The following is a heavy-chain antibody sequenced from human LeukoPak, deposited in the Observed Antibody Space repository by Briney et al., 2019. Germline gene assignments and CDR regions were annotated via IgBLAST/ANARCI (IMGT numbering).Heavy chain of an antibody. D-gene: IGHD3-10*02. J-gene: IGHJ6*04. CDR3: ADLGITMIGGV. Sequence: GGSLRLSCAASGFTFSSYEMNWVRQAPGKGLELVSHISSSGSTIYYADSVKGRFTISRDNAKNSLYLQMNSLRAEDTAVYYCADLGITMIGGVRGKGTTVTISS. V-gene: IGHV3-48*03. CDR2: ISSSGSTI. CDR1: GFTFSSYE.